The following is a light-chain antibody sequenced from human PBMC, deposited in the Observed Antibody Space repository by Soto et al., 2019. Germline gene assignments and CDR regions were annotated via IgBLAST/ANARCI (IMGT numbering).Light chain of an antibody. V-gene: IGKV1-6*01. J-gene: IGKJ1*01. CDR2: AAS. CDR3: LQDYNYPWT. CDR1: QGIRND. Sequence: AIQMTQSPSSLSASVGDRVTITCRASQGIRNDLGWYQQKPGKAPKLLIYAASSLQSGVPSRFXXXXXXTDXTXXISXXQXXXFATYYCLQDYNYPWTFGQGTKVEIK.